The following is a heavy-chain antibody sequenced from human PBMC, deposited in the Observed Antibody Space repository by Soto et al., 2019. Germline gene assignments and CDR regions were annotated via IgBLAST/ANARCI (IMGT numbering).Heavy chain of an antibody. V-gene: IGHV3-7*01. CDR3: ARQGSGWYNWFDP. D-gene: IGHD6-19*01. J-gene: IGHJ5*02. CDR1: GFTFSSYW. Sequence: EVQLVESGGGLVQPGGSLRLSCAASGFTFSSYWMSWVRQAPGKGLEWVANIKQDGSEKYYVDSVKGRFTISRDNAKNSRYRQMNSLRAEDTAVYYCARQGSGWYNWFDPWCQGTLVIVSS. CDR2: IKQDGSEK.